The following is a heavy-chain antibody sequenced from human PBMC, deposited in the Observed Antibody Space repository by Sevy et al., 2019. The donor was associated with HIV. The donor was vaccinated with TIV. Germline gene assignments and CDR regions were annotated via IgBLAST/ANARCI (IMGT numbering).Heavy chain of an antibody. V-gene: IGHV4-39*01. Sequence: SETLSLTCSVSGGSIRSYDYYWGWIRQPPGRGLEWIWIVSYSGNTYSTPSLKSRVTMSVDTSKNEFSLKLTSVTVADTAVYYCARHVLLGSKYDYWSGRYGSGSYYFDYWGQGTLVTVSS. D-gene: IGHD3-3*01. J-gene: IGHJ4*02. CDR1: GGSIRSYDYY. CDR2: VSYSGNT. CDR3: ARHVLLGSKYDYWSGRYGSGSYYFDY.